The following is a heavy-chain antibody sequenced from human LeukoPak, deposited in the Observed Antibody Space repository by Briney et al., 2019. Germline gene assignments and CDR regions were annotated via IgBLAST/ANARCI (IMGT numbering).Heavy chain of an antibody. V-gene: IGHV3-30*02. Sequence: QSGGSLRLSCAASGFTFSSYGMHWVRQAPGKGLEWVAFIRYDGSNKYYADSVKGRFTISRDNSKNTLYLQMNSLRAEDTAVYYCAKGIYSGRPRSAFDIWGQGTMVTVSS. J-gene: IGHJ3*02. D-gene: IGHD1-26*01. CDR1: GFTFSSYG. CDR3: AKGIYSGRPRSAFDI. CDR2: IRYDGSNK.